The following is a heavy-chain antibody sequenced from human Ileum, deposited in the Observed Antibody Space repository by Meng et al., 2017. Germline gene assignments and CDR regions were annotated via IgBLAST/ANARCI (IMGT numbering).Heavy chain of an antibody. CDR2: VYHSGST. D-gene: IGHD2-15*01. J-gene: IGHJ4*02. V-gene: IGHV4-4*02. Sequence: QVQLQESGPGLVKPSGTLSLTCAVSGGSISTSNWWSWVRQSPGKGLEWIGEVYHSGSTNYNPSLQGRVTILVDKSNNQFSLRLSSVTAADTAVYYCTKESPPTVVSPMGYWGQGTPITVSS. CDR1: GGSISTSNW. CDR3: TKESPPTVVSPMGY.